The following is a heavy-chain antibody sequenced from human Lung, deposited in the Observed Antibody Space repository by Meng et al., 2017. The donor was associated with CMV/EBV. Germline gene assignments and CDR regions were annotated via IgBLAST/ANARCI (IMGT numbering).Heavy chain of an antibody. D-gene: IGHD2-21*01. CDR2: INQHGTTK. V-gene: IGHV3-7*01. CDR1: GFHFSGYW. Sequence: LXCEASGFHFSGYWLSWVRQAPGKGLEWVANINQHGTTKYYADSLKGRFTISRDNTKNSQFLQIKSLRAEDTALYYCARELSSADYYFDYWGQGAPVTVSS. CDR3: ARELSSADYYFDY. J-gene: IGHJ4*02.